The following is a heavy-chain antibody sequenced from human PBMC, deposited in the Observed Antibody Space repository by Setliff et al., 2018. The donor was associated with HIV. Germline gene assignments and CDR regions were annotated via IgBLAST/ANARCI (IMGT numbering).Heavy chain of an antibody. V-gene: IGHV5-51*01. J-gene: IGHJ3*02. D-gene: IGHD3-3*01. CDR2: IYPYDSDT. CDR1: GYSFTTYW. CDR3: ARRPYYDSWSGHQAFDI. Sequence: PGESLKISCKGSGYSFTTYWIGWVRQMPGKGLEWMGIIYPYDSDTRYSPSFQGQVTISADKSISTAYVQWSGLKASDTAMYYCARRPYYDSWSGHQAFDIWVQGAMVTVSS.